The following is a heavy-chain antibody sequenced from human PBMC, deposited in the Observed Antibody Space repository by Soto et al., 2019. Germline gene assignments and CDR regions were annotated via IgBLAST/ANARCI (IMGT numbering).Heavy chain of an antibody. D-gene: IGHD6-19*01. Sequence: VQLQESGPGLVKPSETRSLTCTVSSDSIAGENWWSWVRQLPGLGLEWIGEVFHTGGTNYNPSLKRRISMDVDKSKNQFSLHLISATAADTAVYYWARVFSSGSGWMYYFDFWGQGTLVSVSS. CDR3: ARVFSSGSGWMYYFDF. CDR2: VFHTGGT. J-gene: IGHJ4*02. V-gene: IGHV4-4*02. CDR1: SDSIAGENW.